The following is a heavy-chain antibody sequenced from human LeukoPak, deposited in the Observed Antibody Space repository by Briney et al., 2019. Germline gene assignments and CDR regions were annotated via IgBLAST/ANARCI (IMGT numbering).Heavy chain of an antibody. CDR3: ARFPGYSYGPHFDY. V-gene: IGHV4-61*02. D-gene: IGHD5-18*01. J-gene: IGHJ4*02. CDR1: GGSISSGSYY. Sequence: PSETLSLTCTVSGGSISSGSYYWSWIRQPAGKGLEWIGRIYTSGSTNYNPSLKSRVTISVDTSKNQFSLKLSSVTAVDTAVYYCARFPGYSYGPHFDYWGQGTLVTVSS. CDR2: IYTSGST.